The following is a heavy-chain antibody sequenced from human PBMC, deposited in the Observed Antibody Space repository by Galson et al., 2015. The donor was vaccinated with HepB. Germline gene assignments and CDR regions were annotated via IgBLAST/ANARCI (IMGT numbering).Heavy chain of an antibody. CDR3: ARDLRYCSSTSCYGNYFDY. V-gene: IGHV3-21*01. CDR2: ISSSSSYI. Sequence: SLRLSCAASGFTFSSYSMNWVRQAPGKGLEWVSSISSSSSYIYYADSVKGRFTISRDNAKNSLYLQMNSLRAEDTAVYYCARDLRYCSSTSCYGNYFDYWGQGTLVTVSS. J-gene: IGHJ4*02. CDR1: GFTFSSYS. D-gene: IGHD2-2*01.